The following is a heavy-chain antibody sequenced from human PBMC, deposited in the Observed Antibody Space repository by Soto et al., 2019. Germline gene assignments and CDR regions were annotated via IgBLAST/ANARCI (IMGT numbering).Heavy chain of an antibody. CDR2: ISVDSGNT. J-gene: IGHJ6*03. CDR3: ARFNGSGTNYYMDV. V-gene: IGHV1-18*01. D-gene: IGHD3-10*01. CDR1: GYIFTSYG. Sequence: QVQLVQSGAELKKPGASAKVSCKASGYIFTSYGISWVRQAPGQGLEWMAWISVDSGNTNYAQTFQGRVTMTTDTSASTAHRELRSLRSDDTAVYYCARFNGSGTNYYMDVWGKGTTVIVSS.